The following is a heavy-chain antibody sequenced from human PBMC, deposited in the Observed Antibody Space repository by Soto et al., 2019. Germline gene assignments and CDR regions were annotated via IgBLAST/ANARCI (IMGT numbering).Heavy chain of an antibody. Sequence: GGSLRLSCAASGFTFSSYWMHWVRQAPGKGLVWVSRINSDGSSTSYADSVKGRFTISRDNAKNTLYLQMNSLRAEDTAVYYCARGRYSSGFDYWGQGTPVTVSS. CDR3: ARGRYSSGFDY. J-gene: IGHJ4*02. D-gene: IGHD6-19*01. CDR2: INSDGSST. CDR1: GFTFSSYW. V-gene: IGHV3-74*01.